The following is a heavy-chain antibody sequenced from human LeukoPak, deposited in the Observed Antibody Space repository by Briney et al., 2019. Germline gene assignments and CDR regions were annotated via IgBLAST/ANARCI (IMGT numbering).Heavy chain of an antibody. CDR2: ISSSGSTI. D-gene: IGHD5-18*01. CDR3: AREIQLWLPDRYFDY. Sequence: GGSLRLSCAASGFTFSSYEMNWVRQAPGKGLEWVSYISSSGSTIYYADSVKGRFTISRDNAKNSLYLQMNSLRAEDTAVYCCAREIQLWLPDRYFDYWGQGTLVTVSS. CDR1: GFTFSSYE. J-gene: IGHJ4*02. V-gene: IGHV3-48*03.